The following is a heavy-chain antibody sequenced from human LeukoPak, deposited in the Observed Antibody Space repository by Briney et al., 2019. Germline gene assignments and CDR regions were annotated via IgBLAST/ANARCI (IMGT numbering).Heavy chain of an antibody. CDR2: IKSKTDGGTT. CDR1: GFTFSNYN. J-gene: IGHJ6*03. Sequence: NPGGSLRLSCAASGFTFSNYNMNWVRQAPGKGLEWVGRIKSKTDGGTTDYAAPVKGRFTISRDDSKNTLYLQMNSLKTEDTAVYYCTTDCSGGSCYYYYMDVWGKGTTVTISS. CDR3: TTDCSGGSCYYYYMDV. D-gene: IGHD2-15*01. V-gene: IGHV3-15*01.